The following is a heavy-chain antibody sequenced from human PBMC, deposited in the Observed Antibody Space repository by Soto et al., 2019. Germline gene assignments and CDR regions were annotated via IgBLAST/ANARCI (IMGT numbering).Heavy chain of an antibody. CDR3: ARGRIVATMYFDY. D-gene: IGHD5-12*01. CDR1: GGSISSSSYY. J-gene: IGHJ4*01. Sequence: SETLSLTCTVSGGSISSSSYYWGWIRQPPGKGLEWIGSSYYSGSTYYNPSLKSRVTISVDTSKNQFSLKLSSVTAADTAVYYCARGRIVATMYFDYWGHGTLVTVSS. V-gene: IGHV4-39*07. CDR2: SYYSGST.